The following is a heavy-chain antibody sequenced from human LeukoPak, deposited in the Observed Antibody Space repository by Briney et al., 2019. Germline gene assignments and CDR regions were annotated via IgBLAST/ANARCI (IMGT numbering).Heavy chain of an antibody. CDR1: GGSISSGDYY. Sequence: PSETLSLTCTVSGGSISSGDYYWSWIRQPPGKGLEWIGCIYYSGSTYYNPSLKSRVTISVDTSKNQFSLKLSSVTAADTAVYYCARQRPAAPYYYYYMDVWGKGTTVTVSS. D-gene: IGHD2-2*01. CDR2: IYYSGST. CDR3: ARQRPAAPYYYYYMDV. J-gene: IGHJ6*03. V-gene: IGHV4-30-4*08.